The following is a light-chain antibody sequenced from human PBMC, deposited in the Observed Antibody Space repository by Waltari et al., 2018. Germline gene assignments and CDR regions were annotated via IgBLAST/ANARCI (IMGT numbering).Light chain of an antibody. CDR3: NSYTTGSSLTVI. J-gene: IGLJ2*01. V-gene: IGLV2-14*01. Sequence: QSALTQPASVSGSPGQSITISCAGTSSDIGSYNFVSWYQQHPGKSPKLIIYEFSNRPSGVSDRFSGSKSGNTASLTISGLQADDEATYYCNSYTTGSSLTVIFGGGTKLTVL. CDR1: SSDIGSYNF. CDR2: EFS.